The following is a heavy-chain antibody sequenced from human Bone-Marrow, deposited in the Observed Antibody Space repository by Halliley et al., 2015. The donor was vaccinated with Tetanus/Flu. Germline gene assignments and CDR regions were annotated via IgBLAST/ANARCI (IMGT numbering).Heavy chain of an antibody. CDR2: LDPLHSNT. V-gene: IGHV5-10-1*01. J-gene: IGHJ4*02. CDR3: ARPLREADDDF. Sequence: EWMGRLDPLHSNTNYSPSFQGHVTMSADKSISSPYLQWSSLKASDTAMYYCARPLREADDDFWVQGSLVTVSS.